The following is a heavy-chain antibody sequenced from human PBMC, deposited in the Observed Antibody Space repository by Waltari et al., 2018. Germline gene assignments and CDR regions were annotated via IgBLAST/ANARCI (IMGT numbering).Heavy chain of an antibody. CDR1: GYLFTRYG. CDR2: ISGYDDTK. D-gene: IGHD3-10*01. V-gene: IGHV1-18*01. Sequence: QVQLVQSGGEVRRPGASVTVSCKATGYLFTRYGISWVRQAPGQGLEWMGGISGYDDTKHFAQNFQGRVTMSTDTLTSTVYMDLRSLRSDDTAVYYCARDYYYGSGSSWSDVFDIWGQGTMVTVSS. CDR3: ARDYYYGSGSSWSDVFDI. J-gene: IGHJ3*02.